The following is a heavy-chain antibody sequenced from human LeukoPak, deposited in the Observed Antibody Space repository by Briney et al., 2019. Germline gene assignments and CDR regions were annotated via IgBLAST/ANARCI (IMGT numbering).Heavy chain of an antibody. CDR2: IYYSGST. J-gene: IGHJ3*02. V-gene: IGHV4-31*03. Sequence: SETLSLTCTVSGGSISSGGYYWSWIRQHPGKGLEWIGYIYYSGSTYYNPSLKSRVTISVDTSKNQFSLKLSSVTAADTAVYYCARAYCGGDCYPSGADAFDIWGQGTMVTVSS. CDR3: ARAYCGGDCYPSGADAFDI. CDR1: GGSISSGGYY. D-gene: IGHD2-21*02.